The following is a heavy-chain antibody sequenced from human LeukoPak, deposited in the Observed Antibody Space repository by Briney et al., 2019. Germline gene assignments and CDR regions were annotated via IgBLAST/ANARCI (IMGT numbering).Heavy chain of an antibody. V-gene: IGHV4-34*01. D-gene: IGHD7-27*01. CDR3: ARDWVKSGFDP. Sequence: KPSETLSLTCAVYGGSFSGYYWSWIRQPPGKGLEWIGEINHSGSTNYNPSLKSRVTISVDTSKNQFSLKLSSVTAADTAVYYCARDWVKSGFDPWGQGTQVTVSS. CDR2: INHSGST. J-gene: IGHJ5*01. CDR1: GGSFSGYY.